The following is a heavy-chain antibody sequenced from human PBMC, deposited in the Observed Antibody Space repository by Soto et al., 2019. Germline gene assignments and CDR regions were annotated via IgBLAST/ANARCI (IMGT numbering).Heavy chain of an antibody. V-gene: IGHV3-30*18. CDR1: GFTFSSYG. CDR3: AKGQVTVVTPGYFHH. J-gene: IGHJ1*01. Sequence: QVQLVESGGGVVQPGRSLRLSCAASGFTFSSYGMHWVRQAPGKGLEWVAVISYDGSNKYYADSVKGRFTISRDNSKNTLYLQMNGLRAEDTAVYYCAKGQVTVVTPGYFHHWGQGTLVTVSS. CDR2: ISYDGSNK. D-gene: IGHD2-21*02.